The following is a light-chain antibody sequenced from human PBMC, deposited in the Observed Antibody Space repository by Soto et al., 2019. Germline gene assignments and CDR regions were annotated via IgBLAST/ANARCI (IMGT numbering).Light chain of an antibody. V-gene: IGKV1-6*01. J-gene: IGKJ1*01. CDR3: LQDYNYPRT. CDR2: AAP. CDR1: QGIRND. Sequence: AIQITQSPSSLSASVGDRVTITCRASQGIRNDLGWYQQKPGKAPKLLIYAAPSLQSGVPSRFSGSGSGTDFTLTISSLQPEDFATYYCLQDYNYPRTFGQGTTVDIK.